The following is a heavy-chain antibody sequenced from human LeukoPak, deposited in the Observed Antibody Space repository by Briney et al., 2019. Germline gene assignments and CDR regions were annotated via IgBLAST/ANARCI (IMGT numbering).Heavy chain of an antibody. J-gene: IGHJ4*02. V-gene: IGHV3-33*01. CDR3: ARAYSGYSSRGFDY. D-gene: IGHD5-12*01. Sequence: PGRSLRLSCAASGFTFSSYGMHWVRQAPGKGLEWVAVIWYDGSNKYYADSVKGRFTISRDNSKNTVFLQMTSLRADDTAVYYCARAYSGYSSRGFDYWGQGTLVSVSS. CDR1: GFTFSSYG. CDR2: IWYDGSNK.